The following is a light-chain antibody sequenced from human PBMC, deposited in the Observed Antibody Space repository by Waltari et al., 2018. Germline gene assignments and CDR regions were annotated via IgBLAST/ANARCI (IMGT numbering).Light chain of an antibody. CDR3: SSYTSSRSVV. CDR1: GWAVGGCGE. J-gene: IGLJ2*01. CDR2: EVS. Sequence: QSALTQPASVSVSTGTALSIASTGTGWAVGGCGEVLWYQQHPGKAPKLIIYEVSYRPSRVSNRFSGSKSGNTASLTISALQAEDEADYYCSSYTSSRSVVFGGGTKLTVL. V-gene: IGLV2-14*01.